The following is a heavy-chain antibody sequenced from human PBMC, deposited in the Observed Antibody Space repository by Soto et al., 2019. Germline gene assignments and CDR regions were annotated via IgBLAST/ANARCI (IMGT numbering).Heavy chain of an antibody. Sequence: GGSLRLSCAASGFTFDDYTMHWVRQAPGKGLEWVSLISWDGGSTYYADSVKGRFTISRDNSENSLYLQMNSLRTEDTALYYCAKAPQEDGYNPGPFDYWGQGTLVTVSS. CDR2: ISWDGGST. D-gene: IGHD5-12*01. CDR1: GFTFDDYT. CDR3: AKAPQEDGYNPGPFDY. J-gene: IGHJ4*02. V-gene: IGHV3-43*01.